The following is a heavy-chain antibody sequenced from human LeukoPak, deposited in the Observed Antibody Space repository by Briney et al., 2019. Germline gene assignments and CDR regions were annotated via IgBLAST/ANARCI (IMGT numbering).Heavy chain of an antibody. CDR3: ARDLCSGGNCYSDFDY. CDR2: INSDGRST. CDR1: GFTFSSYA. J-gene: IGHJ4*02. D-gene: IGHD2-15*01. Sequence: GGSLRLSCAASGFTFSSYAMSRVRQAPGKGLVWVSRINSDGRSTVYADSVKGRFTISRDNAKNTLSLQMNSLRAEDTAVYYCARDLCSGGNCYSDFDYWGQGTLVTVSS. V-gene: IGHV3-74*01.